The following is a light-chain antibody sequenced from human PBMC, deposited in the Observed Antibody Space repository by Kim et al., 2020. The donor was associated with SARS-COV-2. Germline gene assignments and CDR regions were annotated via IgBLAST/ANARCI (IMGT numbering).Light chain of an antibody. CDR3: QHRSRWPLT. CDR1: PSLGRS. CDR2: DVS. J-gene: IGKJ4*01. Sequence: LSPGDTLTLSCRASPSLGRSLASYQQTPGPPPRLLIYDVSNRASGCPARISGGGSGTDFTLTISSLEPEDFAVYYCQHRSRWPLTFGGGTKVDIK. V-gene: IGKV3-11*01.